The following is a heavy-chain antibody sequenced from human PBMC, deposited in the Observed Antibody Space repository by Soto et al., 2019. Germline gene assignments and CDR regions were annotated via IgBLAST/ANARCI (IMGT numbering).Heavy chain of an antibody. D-gene: IGHD6-13*01. V-gene: IGHV3-23*01. CDR1: GFTLDSYP. J-gene: IGHJ4*02. CDR2: IGAGYGT. Sequence: EVQLLESGGGLVQPGGSLRLSCAASGFTLDSYPMSWVRHSPGKGLEWVSSIGAGYGTYYADSVKGRFTISRDNSKNTLYLQMNSLRAEDTAIYYCATPYSSSWFSPFDYWGQGALVTVSS. CDR3: ATPYSSSWFSPFDY.